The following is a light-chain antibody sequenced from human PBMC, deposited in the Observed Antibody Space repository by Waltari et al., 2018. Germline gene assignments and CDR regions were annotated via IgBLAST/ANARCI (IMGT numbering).Light chain of an antibody. V-gene: IGKV3-20*01. Sequence: VILTQSPATLSLSPGERATLSCRASQSVSSYLAWYQQKPGQAPRLLIYGASSRATGIPDRVSGSGSGIEFTLTISSLEPEDFAVYYCQKYSSSPYSFGQGTKVEIK. CDR2: GAS. J-gene: IGKJ2*03. CDR3: QKYSSSPYS. CDR1: QSVSSY.